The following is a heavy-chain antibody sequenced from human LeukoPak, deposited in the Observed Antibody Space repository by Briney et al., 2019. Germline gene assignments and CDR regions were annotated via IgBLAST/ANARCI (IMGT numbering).Heavy chain of an antibody. J-gene: IGHJ5*02. CDR3: ARQVQQLVRGGWFDP. CDR1: GYSFTSYW. Sequence: GESLKISCKGSGYSFTSYWIGWVRQMPGKGLEWMGIIYPGDSDTRYSPSFQGQVTISADKSISTAYLQWSSLKASDTAMYYCARQVQQLVRGGWFDPWGQGTLVTVSS. CDR2: IYPGDSDT. V-gene: IGHV5-51*01. D-gene: IGHD6-13*01.